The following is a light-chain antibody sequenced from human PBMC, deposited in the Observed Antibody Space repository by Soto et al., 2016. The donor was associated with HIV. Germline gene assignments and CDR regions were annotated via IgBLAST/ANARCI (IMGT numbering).Light chain of an antibody. J-gene: IGKJ1*01. V-gene: IGKV2-28*01. CDR1: QSLLHRNGYDY. CDR2: LGS. CDR3: MQALQTPT. Sequence: SVSCRSSQSLLHRNGYDYLNWYLQKPGQSPQLLIYLGSNRASGVPDRFSGAGSGTDFALKISRVEAEDVGIYYCMQALQTPTFGQGTKVEIK.